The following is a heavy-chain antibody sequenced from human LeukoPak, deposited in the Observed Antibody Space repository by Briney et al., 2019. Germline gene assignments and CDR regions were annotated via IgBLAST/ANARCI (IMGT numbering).Heavy chain of an antibody. CDR2: ISYDGSNK. Sequence: GGSLRLSCAASGFTFSSYAMHWVRQAPGKGLEWVAVISYDGSNKYYADSVKGRFTISRDNSKNTLYLQMNSLRAEDTAVYYCAKEQFDPWGQGTLVTVSS. CDR1: GFTFSSYA. J-gene: IGHJ5*02. CDR3: AKEQFDP. V-gene: IGHV3-30*04.